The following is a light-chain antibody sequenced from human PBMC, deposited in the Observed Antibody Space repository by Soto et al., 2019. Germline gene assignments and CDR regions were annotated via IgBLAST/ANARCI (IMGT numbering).Light chain of an antibody. CDR1: PSVSSIY. CDR3: QQYGSSPPT. V-gene: IGKV3-20*01. J-gene: IGKJ1*01. CDR2: DAS. Sequence: ETVLTQSPGTLSLSPGERATLSCRASPSVSSIYLAWYQQKPGQAPRLVIYDASSRATGIPDRLTGSGSGTDFTLTISRLEPEDFAVYYCQQYGSSPPTFGQRNKVEIK.